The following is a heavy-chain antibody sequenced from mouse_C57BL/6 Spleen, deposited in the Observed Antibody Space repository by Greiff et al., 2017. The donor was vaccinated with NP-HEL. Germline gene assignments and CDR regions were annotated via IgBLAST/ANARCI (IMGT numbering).Heavy chain of an antibody. CDR3: ARGGYFDV. J-gene: IGHJ1*03. Sequence: VQLKQSGPGLVKPSQSLSLTCSVTGYSITSGYYWNWIRQFPGNKLEWMGNISYDGSNNYNPSLKNRISITRDTSKNQFFLKLNSVTTEDTATYYCARGGYFDVWGTGTTVTVSS. V-gene: IGHV3-6*01. CDR1: GYSITSGYY. CDR2: ISYDGSN.